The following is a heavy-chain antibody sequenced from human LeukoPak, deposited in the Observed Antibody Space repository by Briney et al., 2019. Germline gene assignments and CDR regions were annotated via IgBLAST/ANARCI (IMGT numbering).Heavy chain of an antibody. V-gene: IGHV1-46*01. CDR2: INPSGGST. Sequence: ASVKVSCKASGYTFTSYYMHWVRQAPGQGLEWMGIINPSGGSTSYAQKFQGRVTMTRDTSTSTVYMELSSLRSEDTAVYYCATKLRFLEWLSPFDYCGQGTLVTVSS. D-gene: IGHD3-3*01. J-gene: IGHJ4*02. CDR3: ATKLRFLEWLSPFDY. CDR1: GYTFTSYY.